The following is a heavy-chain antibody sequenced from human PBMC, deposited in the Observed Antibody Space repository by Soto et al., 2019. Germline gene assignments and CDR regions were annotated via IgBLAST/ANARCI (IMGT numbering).Heavy chain of an antibody. Sequence: GGSLRLSCAASGFPVSNYAMSWVRQAPGKGLECVSSISAFGSGTYYVDSVKGRFTISTDTSQNIVYLQMNSLRVEDTAVYYCAKGPRHSGRYHDVPHFDSWGQGTLVTVSS. D-gene: IGHD1-26*01. CDR3: AKGPRHSGRYHDVPHFDS. J-gene: IGHJ4*02. CDR2: ISAFGSGT. CDR1: GFPVSNYA. V-gene: IGHV3-23*01.